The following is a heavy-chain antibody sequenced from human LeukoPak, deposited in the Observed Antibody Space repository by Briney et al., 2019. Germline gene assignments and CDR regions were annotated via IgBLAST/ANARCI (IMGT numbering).Heavy chain of an antibody. D-gene: IGHD3-10*01. CDR1: GGSISSYY. Sequence: SETLSLTCTVSGGSISSYYWSWIRQPPGKGLEWIGYIYYSGSTNYNPSLKSRVTISVDTSKNQFSLKLSSVTAADTAVYYCARVWTYGSGSYRLYYFDYWGQGTLVTVSS. V-gene: IGHV4-59*01. J-gene: IGHJ4*02. CDR3: ARVWTYGSGSYRLYYFDY. CDR2: IYYSGST.